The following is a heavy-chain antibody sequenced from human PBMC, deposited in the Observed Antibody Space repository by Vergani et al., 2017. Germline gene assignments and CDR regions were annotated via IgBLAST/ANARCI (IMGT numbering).Heavy chain of an antibody. J-gene: IGHJ5*01. Sequence: EVQLVESGGGSVQSGGSLRLSCVVSGFSFNTYWMHWVRQVTGKGLMWVARIDEYGNRATYGDFETGRFTISRDNAKNTVFLQMNNLRADDAGVYYCVRTEYCTGIACNTRFDSWGQGALVTVSS. V-gene: IGHV3-74*03. CDR3: VRTEYCTGIACNTRFDS. CDR1: GFSFNTYW. D-gene: IGHD2-8*02. CDR2: IDEYGNRA.